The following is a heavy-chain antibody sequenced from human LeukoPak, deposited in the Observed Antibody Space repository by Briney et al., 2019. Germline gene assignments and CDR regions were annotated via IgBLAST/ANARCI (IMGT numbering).Heavy chain of an antibody. CDR1: GFTFSHYG. V-gene: IGHV3-33*06. J-gene: IGHJ4*02. Sequence: PGRSLTLSCATSGFTFSHYGMHWVRQAPPQGLEWVAVICFDGTNRYYGDPVKGRFTISRDNFQRTVYLQMDSLRAEDTAVYYCAKDAQRGFDYSNSLDKWGQGTLVTVSS. D-gene: IGHD4-11*01. CDR3: AKDAQRGFDYSNSLDK. CDR2: ICFDGTNR.